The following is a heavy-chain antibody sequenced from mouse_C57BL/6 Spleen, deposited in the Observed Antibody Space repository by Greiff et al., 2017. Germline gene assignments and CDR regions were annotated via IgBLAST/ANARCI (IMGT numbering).Heavy chain of an antibody. V-gene: IGHV1-85*01. CDR2: IYPRDGST. Sequence: VQLQQSGPELVKPGASVKLSCKASGYTFTSYDINWVKQRPGQGLEWIGWIYPRDGSTKYNEKFKGKATLTVDTSSSTAYMELHSLTSEDSAVYFCATDSSGYWFADWGQGTLVTVSA. D-gene: IGHD3-2*02. CDR1: GYTFTSYD. CDR3: ATDSSGYWFAD. J-gene: IGHJ3*01.